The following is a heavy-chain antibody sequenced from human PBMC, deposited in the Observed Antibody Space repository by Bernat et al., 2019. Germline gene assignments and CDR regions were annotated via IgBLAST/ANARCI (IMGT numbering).Heavy chain of an antibody. CDR3: QRYSSSWGSVNYYGMDV. CDR2: IIPIFGTA. J-gene: IGHJ6*02. V-gene: IGHV1-69*12. Sequence: QVQLVQSGAEVKKPGSSVKVSCKASGGTFSSYAISWVRQAPGQGLEWMGGIIPIFGTANYAQKFQGRVTITADESTSTAYMELSSLRSEDTAVYYCQRYSSSWGSVNYYGMDVWGQGTTVTVSS. CDR1: GGTFSSYA. D-gene: IGHD6-13*01.